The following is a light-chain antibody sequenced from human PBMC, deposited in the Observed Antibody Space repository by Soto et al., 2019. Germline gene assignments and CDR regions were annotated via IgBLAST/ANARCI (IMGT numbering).Light chain of an antibody. V-gene: IGKV3-20*01. CDR1: QRVSSY. CDR2: GAS. Sequence: SVLMRSPGILYLSPGERDNVYFRASQRVSSYLAWYQQKPGQAPRLLIYGASSRATGIPDRFSGSGSGTDFTLTISRLEPEDFAVYYCQQYGSSPTFGQGTKVDIK. J-gene: IGKJ1*01. CDR3: QQYGSSPT.